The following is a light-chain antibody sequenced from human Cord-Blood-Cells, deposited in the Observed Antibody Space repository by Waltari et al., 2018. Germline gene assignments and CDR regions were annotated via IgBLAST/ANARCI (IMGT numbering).Light chain of an antibody. CDR3: CSYAGSSTWV. CDR2: EGS. Sequence: QSAQTQPASVSGSPGQSITISCTGTSSDVGSYNLVSWYQQHHGKAPKLMIYEGSKRPSGVSNRFSGSKSGNTASLTISGLQAEDEADYYCCSYAGSSTWVFGGGTKLTVL. J-gene: IGLJ3*02. V-gene: IGLV2-23*01. CDR1: SSDVGSYNL.